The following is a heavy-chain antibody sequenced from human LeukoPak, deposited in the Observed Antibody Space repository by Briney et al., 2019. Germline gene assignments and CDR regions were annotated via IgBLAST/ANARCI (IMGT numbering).Heavy chain of an antibody. V-gene: IGHV3-21*01. D-gene: IGHD6-19*01. J-gene: IGHJ2*01. CDR3: TVAGLSYWYFDL. CDR1: GFTFSSYS. Sequence: GGSLRLSCAASGFTFSSYSMNWVRQAPGKGLEWVSSISRSSDYTYYADSVKGRFTISRDNAKNSLYLQMNSLRAEDTAVYYCTVAGLSYWYFDLWGRGTLVTVSS. CDR2: ISRSSDYT.